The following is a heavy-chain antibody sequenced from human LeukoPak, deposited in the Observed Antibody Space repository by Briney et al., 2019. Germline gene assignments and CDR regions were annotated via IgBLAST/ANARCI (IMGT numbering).Heavy chain of an antibody. CDR2: MYYSGTT. CDR1: GDSIRSGGYY. CDR3: ARTSLLWFGEWDY. D-gene: IGHD3-10*01. J-gene: IGHJ4*02. V-gene: IGHV4-31*03. Sequence: SETLSLTCTVSGDSIRSGGYYWSWIRQHPGQGLEWIGYMYYSGTTYYNPSPKSRVTISIDTSKNQFSLKLTSVTAADTAVYYCARTSLLWFGEWDYWGQGTLVTVSS.